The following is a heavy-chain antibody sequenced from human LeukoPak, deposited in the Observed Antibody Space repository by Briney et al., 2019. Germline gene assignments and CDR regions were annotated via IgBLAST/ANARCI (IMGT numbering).Heavy chain of an antibody. J-gene: IGHJ4*02. CDR2: IYTSGST. Sequence: PSETLSLTCTVSGGSISSYYWSWIRQPAGKGLEWIGRIYTSGSTNYNPSLKSRVTMSVDTSKDQFSLKLSSVTAADTAVYYCARSLPPYSGGWYYFDYWGQGTLVTVSS. D-gene: IGHD6-19*01. V-gene: IGHV4-4*07. CDR3: ARSLPPYSGGWYYFDY. CDR1: GGSISSYY.